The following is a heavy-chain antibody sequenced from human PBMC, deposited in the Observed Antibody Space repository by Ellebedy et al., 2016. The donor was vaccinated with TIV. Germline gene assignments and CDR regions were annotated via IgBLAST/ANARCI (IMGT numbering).Heavy chain of an antibody. CDR3: ARGGGMITFGGVIAVPFDY. J-gene: IGHJ4*02. Sequence: GSLRLXXTVSGGSISSSSYYWGWIRQPPGKGLEWIGSIYYSGSTYYNPSLKSRVTISVDTSKNQFSLKLSSVTAADTAVYYCARGGGMITFGGVIAVPFDYWGQGTLVTVSS. CDR1: GGSISSSSYY. CDR2: IYYSGST. D-gene: IGHD3-16*02. V-gene: IGHV4-39*01.